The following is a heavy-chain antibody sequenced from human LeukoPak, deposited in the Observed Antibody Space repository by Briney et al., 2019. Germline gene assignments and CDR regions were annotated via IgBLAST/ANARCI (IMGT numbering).Heavy chain of an antibody. CDR2: ISYDGSNK. V-gene: IGHV3-30*19. CDR1: GFAFRSHA. D-gene: IGHD6-6*01. CDR3: ARAQSRSSSSRTISP. Sequence: GGSLRLSCTASGFAFRSHAMHWVRQAPGKGLEWVAVISYDGSNKYYADSVKGRFTISRDNSKDTLYLQMNSLRAEDTAVYYCARAQSRSSSSRTISPWGQGTLVTVSS. J-gene: IGHJ1*01.